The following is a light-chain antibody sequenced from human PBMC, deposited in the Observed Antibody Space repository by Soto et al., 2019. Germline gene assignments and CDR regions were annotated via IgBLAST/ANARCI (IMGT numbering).Light chain of an antibody. J-gene: IGKJ2*01. V-gene: IGKV1-39*01. Sequence: DIHMTQSPASLSASVGDRVTISCRASQSVTNYLNWYQHKPGKAPKLLIYTASSSQSGAPSRISSSGSGTDFTLTIRSLQPEDFANYYCLQFYSNPTFGQGTKLEIK. CDR1: QSVTNY. CDR3: LQFYSNPT. CDR2: TAS.